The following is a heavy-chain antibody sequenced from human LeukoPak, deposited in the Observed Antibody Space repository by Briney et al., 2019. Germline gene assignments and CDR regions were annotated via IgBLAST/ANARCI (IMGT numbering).Heavy chain of an antibody. Sequence: ASVKVSGKASGYTFTGYYMHWVRQAPGQGLEWMGLINPNSGGTNYAQKFQGRVTMTRDTSISTAYMELSRLRSDDTAVYYCARGACGVYTVTTSWFDPWGQGTLVSVSS. V-gene: IGHV1-2*02. CDR1: GYTFTGYY. CDR2: INPNSGGT. J-gene: IGHJ5*02. CDR3: ARGACGVYTVTTSWFDP. D-gene: IGHD4-17*01.